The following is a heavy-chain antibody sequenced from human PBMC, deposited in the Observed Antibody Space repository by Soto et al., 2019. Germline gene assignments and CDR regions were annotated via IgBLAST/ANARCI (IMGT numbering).Heavy chain of an antibody. CDR3: ARGPLSMVYASVRHWYFDL. CDR2: INHSGST. CDR1: GGSFSGYY. Sequence: LSLTCAVYGGSFSGYYLSWIRQPPGKGLEWIGEINHSGSTNYNPSLKSRVTISVDTSKNQFSLKLSSVTAADTAVYYCARGPLSMVYASVRHWYFDLWGRGTLVTVSS. D-gene: IGHD2-8*01. V-gene: IGHV4-34*01. J-gene: IGHJ2*01.